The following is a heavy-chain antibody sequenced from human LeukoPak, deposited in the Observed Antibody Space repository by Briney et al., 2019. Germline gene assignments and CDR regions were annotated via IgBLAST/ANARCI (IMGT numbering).Heavy chain of an antibody. CDR1: GGSISSSSYY. D-gene: IGHD6-6*01. J-gene: IGHJ6*02. CDR3: ARQGAAPPYFMDV. V-gene: IGHV4-39*01. CDR2: IYYSGST. Sequence: SETLSLTCTVSGGSISSSSYYWGWIRQPPGEGLEWIGSIYYSGSTYYNPSLKSRVTISVDTSKNQFSLKLSSVTAADTAVYYCARQGAAPPYFMDVWGQGTTVTVSS.